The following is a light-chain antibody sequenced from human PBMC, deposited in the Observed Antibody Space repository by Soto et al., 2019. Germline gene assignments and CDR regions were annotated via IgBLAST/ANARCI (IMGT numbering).Light chain of an antibody. J-gene: IGLJ3*02. Sequence: QSVLNQPASVSGSPGQSITISCTGTSSDVGGYKYVSWYQHHPGKAPKLIIYEVSNRPSGVSNRFSGSKSANTASLTISGLQTEDEADYYCSSYTSSMSRVFGGGTKVTVL. V-gene: IGLV2-14*01. CDR3: SSYTSSMSRV. CDR1: SSDVGGYKY. CDR2: EVS.